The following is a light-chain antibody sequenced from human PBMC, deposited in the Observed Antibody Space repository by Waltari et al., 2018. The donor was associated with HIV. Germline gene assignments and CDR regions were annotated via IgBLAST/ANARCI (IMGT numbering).Light chain of an antibody. CDR3: AAWDDSLSGRVV. CDR2: RNN. Sequence: QSVLTRPPSASGTPGQRVTISCSGSRSNIGSNYVYWYQQLPGTAPKLLIYRNNQRPSGVPDRFSGSKSGTSASLAISGLRSEDEADYYCAAWDDSLSGRVVFGGGTKLTVL. CDR1: RSNIGSNY. J-gene: IGLJ2*01. V-gene: IGLV1-47*01.